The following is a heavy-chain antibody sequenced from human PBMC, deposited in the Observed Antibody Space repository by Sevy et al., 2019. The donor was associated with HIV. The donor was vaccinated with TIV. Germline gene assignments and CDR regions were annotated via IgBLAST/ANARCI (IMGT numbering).Heavy chain of an antibody. J-gene: IGHJ5*02. Sequence: GVSLRLSCAASGFTFSSYSMNWVRQAPGKGLEWVSSISSSSSYIYYADSVKGRFTISRDNAKNSLYLQMNSLRAEDTAVYYCARDPIAARPPSGWFDPWGQGTLVTVSS. CDR1: GFTFSSYS. D-gene: IGHD6-6*01. V-gene: IGHV3-21*01. CDR3: ARDPIAARPPSGWFDP. CDR2: ISSSSSYI.